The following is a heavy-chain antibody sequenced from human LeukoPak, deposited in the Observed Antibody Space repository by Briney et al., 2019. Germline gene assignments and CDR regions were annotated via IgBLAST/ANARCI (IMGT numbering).Heavy chain of an antibody. CDR3: ARSYYYDSSGYRGLDY. J-gene: IGHJ4*02. Sequence: ASVKVSCKASGYTFTGYYMHWVRQAPGQGLEWMGWINPNSGGTNYAQRFQGRVTMTRDTSISTAYMELSRLRSDDTAVYYCARSYYYDSSGYRGLDYWGQGTLVTVSS. CDR1: GYTFTGYY. CDR2: INPNSGGT. D-gene: IGHD3-22*01. V-gene: IGHV1-2*02.